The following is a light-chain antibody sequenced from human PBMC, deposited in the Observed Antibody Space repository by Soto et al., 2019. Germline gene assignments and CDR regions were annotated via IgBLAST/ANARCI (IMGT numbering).Light chain of an antibody. Sequence: QSALTQPASVSGSPGQSITISCTGTSSDVGSYNLVSWYQQHPGKAPKLMIYEGSKRPSGVSNRFSGSKSGNTASLTISGLQAADEADYYCCSYAGTSTLVFGGGTKLTVL. J-gene: IGLJ2*01. CDR3: CSYAGTSTLV. CDR2: EGS. V-gene: IGLV2-23*01. CDR1: SSDVGSYNL.